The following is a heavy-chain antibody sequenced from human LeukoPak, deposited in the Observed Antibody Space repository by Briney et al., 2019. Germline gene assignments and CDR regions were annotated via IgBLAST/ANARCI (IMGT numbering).Heavy chain of an antibody. J-gene: IGHJ4*02. CDR1: GFTFSSYA. Sequence: GGSLRLSCAASGFTFSSYAMHWVRQAPGKGLVWVAVISYDGSNKYYADSVKGRFNISRDNSKNTLYLQMNSLRAEDTAVYYCARDADYWGQGTLVTVSS. CDR2: ISYDGSNK. CDR3: ARDADY. V-gene: IGHV3-30*04.